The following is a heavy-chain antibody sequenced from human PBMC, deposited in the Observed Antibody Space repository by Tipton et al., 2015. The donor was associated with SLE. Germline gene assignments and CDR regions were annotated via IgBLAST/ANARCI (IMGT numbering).Heavy chain of an antibody. CDR3: ARVGITGTTWDWYFDL. CDR2: FYYGGST. J-gene: IGHJ2*01. D-gene: IGHD1-7*01. Sequence: TLSLTCTVSGGSISSYYWSWMRQPPGKGLEWIGYFYYGGSTNYNPSLESRVTISVDTSKNQFSLKLSSVTAADTAVYYCARVGITGTTWDWYFDLWGRGTLVTVSS. CDR1: GGSISSYY. V-gene: IGHV4-59*08.